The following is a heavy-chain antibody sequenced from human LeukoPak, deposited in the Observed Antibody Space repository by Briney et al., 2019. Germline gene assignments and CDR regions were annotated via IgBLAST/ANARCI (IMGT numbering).Heavy chain of an antibody. CDR2: ISRSSSSI. J-gene: IGHJ4*02. D-gene: IGHD6-19*01. CDR1: GFDFSTHS. V-gene: IGHV3-48*01. Sequence: TGGSLRLSCAVSGFDFSTHSMNWVRQAPGKGLEWLAYISRSSSSIYYRDSVKGRFTISRDNDKSSLYLQMKSLRAEDTAVYYCATSSGMNFDYWGQGTLVTVSS. CDR3: ATSSGMNFDY.